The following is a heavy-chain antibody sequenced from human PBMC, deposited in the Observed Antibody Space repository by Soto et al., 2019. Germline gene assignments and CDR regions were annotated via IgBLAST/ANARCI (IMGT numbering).Heavy chain of an antibody. CDR3: ARVASTSRGYSYGYQYGWFDP. V-gene: IGHV3-30-3*01. D-gene: IGHD5-18*01. J-gene: IGHJ5*02. CDR1: GFTFSSYA. CDR2: ISYDGSNK. Sequence: GGSLRLSCAASGFTFSSYAMHWVRQAPGKGLKKVAVISYDGSNKYYADSVKGRFTISRDNSKNTLYLQMNSLRAEDTAVYYCARVASTSRGYSYGYQYGWFDPWGQGTLVTVSS.